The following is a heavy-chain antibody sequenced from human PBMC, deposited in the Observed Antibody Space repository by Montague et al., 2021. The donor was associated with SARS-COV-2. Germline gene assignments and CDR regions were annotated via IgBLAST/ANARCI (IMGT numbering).Heavy chain of an antibody. J-gene: IGHJ5*02. V-gene: IGHV4-61*02. CDR3: ARDLSSSWSYWFDP. Sequence: TWSLTCTVSGGYISSGSYYWSWIRQPAGRGMEWIGRIYASGSTKYNPSLKSRVTISVDTSKNQFSLKVSSVTAADTAVYYCARDLSSSWSYWFDPWGQGTLVTVSS. CDR2: IYASGST. D-gene: IGHD6-13*01. CDR1: GGYISSGSYY.